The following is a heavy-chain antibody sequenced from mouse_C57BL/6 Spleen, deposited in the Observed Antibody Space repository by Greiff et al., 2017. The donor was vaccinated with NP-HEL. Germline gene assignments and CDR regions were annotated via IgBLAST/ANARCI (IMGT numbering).Heavy chain of an antibody. CDR2: IYPGDGDT. CDR3: ARRGGNYGAMDY. J-gene: IGHJ4*01. Sequence: QVQLQQSGAELVKPGASVKISCKASGYAFSSYWMNWVKQRPGKGLEWIGQIYPGDGDTNYNGKFKGKATLTADKSSSTAYMQLSSLTSEDSAVYFCARRGGNYGAMDYWGQGTSVTVSS. V-gene: IGHV1-80*01. D-gene: IGHD2-1*01. CDR1: GYAFSSYW.